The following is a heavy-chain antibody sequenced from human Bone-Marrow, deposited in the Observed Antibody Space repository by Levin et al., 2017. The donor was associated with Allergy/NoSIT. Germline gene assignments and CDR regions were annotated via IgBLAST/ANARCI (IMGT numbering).Heavy chain of an antibody. V-gene: IGHV3-30*18. CDR3: AKDGYGYCSGGSCYDGASY. Sequence: GGSLRLSCAASGFTFSSYGMHWVRQAPGKGLEWVAVISYDGSNKYYADSVKGRFTISRDNSKNTLYLQMNSLRAEDTAVYYCAKDGYGYCSGGSCYDGASYWGQGTLVTVSS. J-gene: IGHJ4*02. CDR1: GFTFSSYG. D-gene: IGHD2-15*01. CDR2: ISYDGSNK.